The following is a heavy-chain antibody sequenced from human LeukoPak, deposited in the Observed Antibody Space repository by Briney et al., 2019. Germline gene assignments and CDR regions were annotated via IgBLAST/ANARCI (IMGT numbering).Heavy chain of an antibody. D-gene: IGHD7-27*01. V-gene: IGHV3-30*03. J-gene: IGHJ4*02. CDR1: GFTFSSSA. CDR3: ARDLNWENDY. Sequence: GGSLRLSCAASGFTFSSSAMSWVRQAPGKGLEWVALISYDGTNKYYADSVKGRFTISRDNAKNSLYLQMNSLRAEDTAVYYCARDLNWENDYWGQGTLVTVSS. CDR2: ISYDGTNK.